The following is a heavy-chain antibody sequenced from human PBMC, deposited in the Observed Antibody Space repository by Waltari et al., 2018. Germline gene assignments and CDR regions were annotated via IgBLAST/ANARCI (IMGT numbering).Heavy chain of an antibody. CDR3: TGGAVTGTDF. Sequence: EVQVVESGGGLVQPGGSLKLSCATSGFPFSGSTIHWVRQTSGKGMEWMGRIRSKPNNYATRYTASVEGRFTISRDDSENTAYLQMSSLMTEDTAVYYCTGGAVTGTDFWGQGTLVTVSS. CDR2: IRSKPNNYAT. V-gene: IGHV3-73*01. CDR1: GFPFSGST. D-gene: IGHD6-13*01. J-gene: IGHJ4*02.